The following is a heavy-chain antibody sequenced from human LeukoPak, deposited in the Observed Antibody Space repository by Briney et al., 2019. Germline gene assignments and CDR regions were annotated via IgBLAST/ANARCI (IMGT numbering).Heavy chain of an antibody. J-gene: IGHJ4*02. V-gene: IGHV1-18*01. D-gene: IGHD2-2*01. CDR2: ISAYNGNT. Sequence: ASVKVSCNASGYTFTTYGVSWVRQAPGQWLEWMGWISAYNGNTNYAQKLQGRVTMTTDTSTSTAYMELRSLRSDDTAVYYCARWGSSWTFHDYWGQGTLVTVSS. CDR1: GYTFTTYG. CDR3: ARWGSSWTFHDY.